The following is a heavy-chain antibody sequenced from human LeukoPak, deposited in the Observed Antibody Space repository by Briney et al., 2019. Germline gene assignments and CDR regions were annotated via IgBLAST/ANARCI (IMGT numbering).Heavy chain of an antibody. Sequence: SQTLSLTCAISGDSVSGNSVTWNWIRQSPSRGLEWLGRTYYRSTWYNDYAVSVRGRITVNPDTSKNQFSLHLNSVTLEDTAVYYCARRLTQYDCFDPWGQGILVTVSS. CDR3: ARRLTQYDCFDP. J-gene: IGHJ5*02. V-gene: IGHV6-1*01. CDR1: GDSVSGNSVT. CDR2: TYYRSTWYN. D-gene: IGHD2-2*01.